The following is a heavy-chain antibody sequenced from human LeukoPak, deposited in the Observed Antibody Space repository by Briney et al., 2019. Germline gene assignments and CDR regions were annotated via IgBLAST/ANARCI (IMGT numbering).Heavy chain of an antibody. Sequence: PGGSLRPSCAASGFTFSDYYMSWIRQAPGKGLEWLAYISNSGDTRKYADSVTGRFTISRDNAKNSVFLQMNSLRAEDSGVYYCARDVRGRTPLKLGMKWFDPWGQGTRVTVSS. V-gene: IGHV3-11*01. CDR2: ISNSGDTR. D-gene: IGHD7-27*01. J-gene: IGHJ5*02. CDR3: ARDVRGRTPLKLGMKWFDP. CDR1: GFTFSDYY.